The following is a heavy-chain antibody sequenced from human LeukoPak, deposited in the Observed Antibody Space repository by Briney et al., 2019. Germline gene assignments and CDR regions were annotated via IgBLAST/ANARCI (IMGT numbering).Heavy chain of an antibody. V-gene: IGHV1-69*04. CDR1: GGTFSSYA. CDR2: IIPILGIA. D-gene: IGHD6-13*01. CDR3: ARDRVAAAGGDWFDP. Sequence: GASVKVSCKASGGTFSSYAISWVRQAPGQGLEWMGRIIPILGIANYAQKFQGRVTIAADKSTSTAYMELSSLRSEDTAVYYCARDRVAAAGGDWFDPWGQGTLVTVSS. J-gene: IGHJ5*02.